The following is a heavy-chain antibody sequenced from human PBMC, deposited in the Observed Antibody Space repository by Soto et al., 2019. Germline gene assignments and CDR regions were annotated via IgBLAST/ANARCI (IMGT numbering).Heavy chain of an antibody. Sequence: GGSLRLSCAASGFIFSDYSMSWVRQSPGKGLEGVASIKQDGGEEDYVDSVKGRLTISRDNAKNSLYLQMNSLRAEDTAVYYCARVYYESRGPTKYRAFDFWGQGTMVTVSS. D-gene: IGHD3-22*01. CDR3: ARVYYESRGPTKYRAFDF. CDR1: GFIFSDYS. V-gene: IGHV3-7*01. J-gene: IGHJ3*01. CDR2: IKQDGGEE.